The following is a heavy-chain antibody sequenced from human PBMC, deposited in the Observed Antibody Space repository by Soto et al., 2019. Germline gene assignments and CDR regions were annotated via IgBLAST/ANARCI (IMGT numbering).Heavy chain of an antibody. Sequence: SETLSLTCTVSGDSISNYYWSWIRQPQGKGLEWIGYIYYSGSTNYNPSLKSRVTISVGTSRNQFSLKLSSVTAADTAVYYCARGTARGPFYFDYWGQGTLVTVSS. CDR1: GDSISNYY. CDR3: ARGTARGPFYFDY. CDR2: IYYSGST. J-gene: IGHJ4*02. V-gene: IGHV4-59*01. D-gene: IGHD5-18*01.